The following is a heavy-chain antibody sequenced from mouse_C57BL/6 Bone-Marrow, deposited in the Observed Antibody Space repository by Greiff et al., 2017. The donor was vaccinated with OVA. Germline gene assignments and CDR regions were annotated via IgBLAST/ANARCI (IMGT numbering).Heavy chain of an antibody. Sequence: QVQLQQPGAELVKPGASVKLSCKASGYTFTSYWMHWVKQRPGRGLEWIGRIDPNSGGTKYNEKFKSKATLTVDKPSSPAYMQLSSLTSEDSAVYYCATRRFVNYEAYFDYWGQGTTLTVSS. V-gene: IGHV1-72*01. CDR2: IDPNSGGT. CDR3: ATRRFVNYEAYFDY. CDR1: GYTFTSYW. D-gene: IGHD2-4*01. J-gene: IGHJ2*01.